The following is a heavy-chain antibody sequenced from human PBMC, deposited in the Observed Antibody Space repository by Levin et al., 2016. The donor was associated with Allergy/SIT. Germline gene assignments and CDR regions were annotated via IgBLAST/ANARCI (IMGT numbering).Heavy chain of an antibody. CDR2: INSDGSST. CDR1: GFTFSSYW. D-gene: IGHD6-13*01. J-gene: IGHJ4*02. CDR3: ARAIAGGQFDY. Sequence: GGSLRLSCAASGFTFSSYWMHWVRQAPGKGLVWVSRINSDGSSTSSADSVKGRFTISRDNAKNTLYLQMNSLRAEDTAVYYCARAIAGGQFDYWGQGTLVTVSS. V-gene: IGHV3-74*01.